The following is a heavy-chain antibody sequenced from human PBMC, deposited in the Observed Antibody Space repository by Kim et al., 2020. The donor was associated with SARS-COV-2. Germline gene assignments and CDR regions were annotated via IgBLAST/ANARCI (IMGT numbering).Heavy chain of an antibody. J-gene: IGHJ5*02. CDR3: AREGFSVIGRWFDP. Sequence: AQKFQGRVTITADKSTSTAYMELSSLRSEDTAVYYCAREGFSVIGRWFDPWGQGTLVTVSS. D-gene: IGHD2-21*01. V-gene: IGHV1-69*04.